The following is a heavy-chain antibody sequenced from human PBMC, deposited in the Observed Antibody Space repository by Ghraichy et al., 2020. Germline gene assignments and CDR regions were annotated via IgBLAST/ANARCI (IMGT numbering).Heavy chain of an antibody. Sequence: GESLNISCAASGFTFSSHWMSWVRQPAGKGLEWVANIKQDGSEKYYVDSVKGRFTISRDNAKNSLYLEMNSLRAEDAAVYYCAAGGGWIFEYFGQGALVTVSS. CDR1: GFTFSSHW. V-gene: IGHV3-7*03. CDR2: IKQDGSEK. J-gene: IGHJ4*02. D-gene: IGHD6-19*01. CDR3: AAGGGWIFEY.